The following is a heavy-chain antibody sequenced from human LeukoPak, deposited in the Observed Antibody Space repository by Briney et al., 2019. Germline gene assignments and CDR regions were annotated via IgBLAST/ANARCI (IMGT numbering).Heavy chain of an antibody. J-gene: IGHJ4*02. Sequence: GESLKISCKGSGYSFTSYWITWVRQMPGKGLECMGKIDPSDSYTDYRPSFQGHVTISADKSINTAYLQWSSLKASDTAIYYCARRSSIAPRLFDYWGQGTLVTVSS. D-gene: IGHD6-6*01. CDR1: GYSFTSYW. CDR2: IDPSDSYT. CDR3: ARRSSIAPRLFDY. V-gene: IGHV5-10-1*01.